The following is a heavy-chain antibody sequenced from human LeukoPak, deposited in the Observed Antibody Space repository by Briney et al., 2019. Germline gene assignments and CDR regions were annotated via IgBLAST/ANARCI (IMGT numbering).Heavy chain of an antibody. CDR2: INHSGST. V-gene: IGHV4-34*01. CDR3: ARTQPYYYGSGSYSYYFDY. D-gene: IGHD3-10*01. CDR1: GGSFSGYY. J-gene: IGHJ4*02. Sequence: SETLSLTCAVYGGSFSGYYWGWIRQPPGKGLEWIGEINHSGSTNYNPSLKSRVTISVDTSKNQFSLKLSSVTAADTAVYYCARTQPYYYGSGSYSYYFDYWGQGTLVTVSS.